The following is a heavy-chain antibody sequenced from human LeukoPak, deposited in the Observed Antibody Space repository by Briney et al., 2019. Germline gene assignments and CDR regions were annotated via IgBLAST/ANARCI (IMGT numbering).Heavy chain of an antibody. Sequence: PGGSLRLSCAAPGFTFSNAWVTWVRQAPGKGLEWVGRIKSIASGATIDNAAPVRGRFTVSRDDSRNMVYLHMNSQKTEDTAVYYCATTVATIAGMDHWGQGALVTVSS. CDR1: GFTFSNAW. CDR2: IKSIASGATI. V-gene: IGHV3-15*01. D-gene: IGHD5-24*01. CDR3: ATTVATIAGMDH. J-gene: IGHJ4*02.